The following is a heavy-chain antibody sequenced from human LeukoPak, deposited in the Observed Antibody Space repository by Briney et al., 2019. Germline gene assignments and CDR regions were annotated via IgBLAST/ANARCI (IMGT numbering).Heavy chain of an antibody. CDR1: GGSFSGYY. V-gene: IGHV4-34*01. D-gene: IGHD5-12*01. CDR3: ARDPRSYTGYDETFDY. Sequence: SETLSLTCAVYGGSFSGYYWSWMRQPPGKGLEWIGEISHSGSTNYNPSLKSRVTMSLDTSEDQFSLKLSSVTAADTAVYYCARDPRSYTGYDETFDYWGQGTLVTVSS. CDR2: ISHSGST. J-gene: IGHJ4*02.